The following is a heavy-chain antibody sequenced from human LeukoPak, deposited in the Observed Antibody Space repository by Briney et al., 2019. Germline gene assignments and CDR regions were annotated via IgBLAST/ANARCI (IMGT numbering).Heavy chain of an antibody. CDR2: IIPIFVTA. CDR3: ASYYGDYPSYYYGMDV. D-gene: IGHD4-17*01. CDR1: GGTFSSFA. J-gene: IGHJ6*04. V-gene: IGHV1-69*06. Sequence: GASVKVSCTASGGTFSSFAISWVRQAPGQGLEWMGGIIPIFVTANSAQKLQGRVTIAADKSTSTAYMELSSLRSEDTAVYYCASYYGDYPSYYYGMDVWGKGTTVTVSS.